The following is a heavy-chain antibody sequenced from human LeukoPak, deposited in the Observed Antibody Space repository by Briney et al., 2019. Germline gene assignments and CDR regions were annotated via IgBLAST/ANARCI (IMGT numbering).Heavy chain of an antibody. CDR2: IYTSGST. Sequence: SQTLSLTCTVSGGSISSGSYYWSWIRQPAGKGLEWIGRIYTSGSTNYNPSLKSRVTISVDTSKNQFSLKLSSVTAADTAVYYCATGAYCTNGVCYRHAFDISGQGTMVTVSS. D-gene: IGHD2-8*01. CDR3: ATGAYCTNGVCYRHAFDI. CDR1: GGSISSGSYY. V-gene: IGHV4-61*02. J-gene: IGHJ3*02.